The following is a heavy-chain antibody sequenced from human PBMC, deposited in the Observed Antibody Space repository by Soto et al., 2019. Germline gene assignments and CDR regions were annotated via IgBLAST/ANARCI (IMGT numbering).Heavy chain of an antibody. Sequence: GESLKISCAASGFTFSSYAMSWVRQAPGKGLEWVSAISGSGGSTYYADSVKGRFTISRDNSKNTLYLQMNSLRAEDTAVYYCANAGTTFDYYYGMDVWGQGTTVTVSS. CDR3: ANAGTTFDYYYGMDV. CDR2: ISGSGGST. V-gene: IGHV3-23*01. CDR1: GFTFSSYA. D-gene: IGHD1-7*01. J-gene: IGHJ6*02.